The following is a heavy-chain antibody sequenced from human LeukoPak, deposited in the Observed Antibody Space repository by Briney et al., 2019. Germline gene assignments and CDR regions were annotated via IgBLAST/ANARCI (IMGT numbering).Heavy chain of an antibody. D-gene: IGHD2-8*01. CDR2: IKSKTYGETV. Sequence: PGGSLRLSCAASGFTFSNAYMTWVRQAPGKGLGWVGRIKSKTYGETVNYTAPVEGRFTISRDDSKSTLLLHMNNLKTEDTGVYFCSTGGLNWGQGTLVTVSS. V-gene: IGHV3-15*01. J-gene: IGHJ1*01. CDR1: GFTFSNAY. CDR3: STGGLN.